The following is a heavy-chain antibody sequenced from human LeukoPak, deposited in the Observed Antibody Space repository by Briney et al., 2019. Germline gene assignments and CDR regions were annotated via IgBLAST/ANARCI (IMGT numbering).Heavy chain of an antibody. CDR2: ISSGAGHT. Sequence: PGGSLRLSCAASGFTFNSYAMAWVRQAPGKGLEWVSTISSGAGHTYHTDSVKGRFTISRDNAKKSLYLQMNSLRAEDTAVYYCARAVYCSGGGCFWYFDLWGRGTLVTVSS. V-gene: IGHV3-21*01. CDR1: GFTFNSYA. D-gene: IGHD2-15*01. J-gene: IGHJ2*01. CDR3: ARAVYCSGGGCFWYFDL.